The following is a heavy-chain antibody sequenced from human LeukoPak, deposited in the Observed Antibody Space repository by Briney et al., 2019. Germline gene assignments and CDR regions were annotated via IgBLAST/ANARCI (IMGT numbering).Heavy chain of an antibody. CDR3: AKDKESDDSSGYLD. CDR1: GFTFSSYE. D-gene: IGHD3-22*01. CDR2: ISSSGSTI. Sequence: GGSLRLSCAASGFTFSSYEMNWVRQAPGKGLEWVSYISSSGSTIYYADSVKGRFTISRDNSKNTLYLQMNSLRAEDTAVYYCAKDKESDDSSGYLDWGQGTLVTVSS. J-gene: IGHJ4*02. V-gene: IGHV3-48*03.